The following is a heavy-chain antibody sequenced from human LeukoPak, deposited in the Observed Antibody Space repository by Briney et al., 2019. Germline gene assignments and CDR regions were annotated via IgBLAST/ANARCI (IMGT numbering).Heavy chain of an antibody. CDR3: ARDLTY. J-gene: IGHJ4*02. CDR1: GFTFSSYA. Sequence: HSGGSLRLSCAASGFTFSSYAMHWVRQAPGKGLEWVAVISYDGSNKYYADSVKGRFTISRDNSKNTLYLQMNSLRAEDTAVCYCARDLTYWGQGTLVTVSS. V-gene: IGHV3-30-3*01. D-gene: IGHD3-9*01. CDR2: ISYDGSNK.